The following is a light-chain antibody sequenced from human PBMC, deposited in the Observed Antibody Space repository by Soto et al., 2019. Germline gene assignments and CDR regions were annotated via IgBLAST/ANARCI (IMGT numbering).Light chain of an antibody. V-gene: IGKV1-5*01. Sequence: DIQITQSPSTLSASVGYRFTITFRASQSISSWLAWYQLNTGKAPELMIFAASSLQSGVTSRFSGSGSGTDFTLNISRLQAEDVAVYYCQQYYSTIWTVGPGT. J-gene: IGKJ1*01. CDR1: QSISSW. CDR3: QQYYSTIWT. CDR2: AAS.